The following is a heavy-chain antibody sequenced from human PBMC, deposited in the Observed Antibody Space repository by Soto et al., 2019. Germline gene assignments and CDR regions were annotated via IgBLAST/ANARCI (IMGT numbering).Heavy chain of an antibody. D-gene: IGHD6-25*01. CDR3: ASAMSGYSSDFDY. Sequence: QVQLVQSGAEVKKPGSSVKVSCKASGGTFSSYTISWVRQAPGQGLEWMGRIIPLLGIANYAQKFQGRVTITADKSTSTAYMELSSLSAEDTAVYYCASAMSGYSSDFDYWGQGTLVTVSS. J-gene: IGHJ4*02. V-gene: IGHV1-69*02. CDR1: GGTFSSYT. CDR2: IIPLLGIA.